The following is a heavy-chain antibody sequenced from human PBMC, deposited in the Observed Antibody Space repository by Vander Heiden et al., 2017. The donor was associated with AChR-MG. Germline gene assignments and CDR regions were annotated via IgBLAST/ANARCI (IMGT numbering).Heavy chain of an antibody. D-gene: IGHD1-26*01. V-gene: IGHV3-49*04. J-gene: IGHJ4*02. Sequence: EVQLVESGGDLVQPGRSLRLSCTASGFTIGDYAMTWVRQAPGKGLEWVGFVRSRATEYAASVKGRFTISRVDSKSVAYLQLNSLTSEDTAVYYCTRGNTVVGAKYYFDYWGQGTLVTVSS. CDR3: TRGNTVVGAKYYFDY. CDR1: GFTIGDYA. CDR2: VRSRAT.